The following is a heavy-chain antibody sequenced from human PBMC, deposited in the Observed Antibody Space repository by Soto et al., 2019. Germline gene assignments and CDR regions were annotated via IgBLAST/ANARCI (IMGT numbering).Heavy chain of an antibody. J-gene: IGHJ6*02. CDR1: GYPYTNSY. Sequence: QVQLVQSGAEVRKPGASVKVSCKASGYPYTNSYMHWVRQAPGQGLEWMGWIHPNTGGTNYAQKFQGRVTMTRDTSVSTVYMELNRLTSVDTAIYFCASDFRTRGWFRQAGNFAMDVWGQGTTVTVS. D-gene: IGHD6-19*01. CDR3: ASDFRTRGWFRQAGNFAMDV. CDR2: IHPNTGGT. V-gene: IGHV1-2*02.